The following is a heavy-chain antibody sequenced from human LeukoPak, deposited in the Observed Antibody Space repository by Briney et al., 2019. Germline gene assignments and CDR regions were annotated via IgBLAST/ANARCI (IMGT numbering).Heavy chain of an antibody. CDR1: GGSISSYY. J-gene: IGHJ1*01. CDR3: ARGGPRFPTQH. V-gene: IGHV4-59*12. Sequence: MASETLSLTCTVSGGSISSYYWSWIRQPPGKGLEWIGYIYYSGSTNYNPSLKSRVTISVDTSKNQFSLKLSSVTAADTAVYYCARGGPRFPTQHWGQGTLVTVSS. CDR2: IYYSGST.